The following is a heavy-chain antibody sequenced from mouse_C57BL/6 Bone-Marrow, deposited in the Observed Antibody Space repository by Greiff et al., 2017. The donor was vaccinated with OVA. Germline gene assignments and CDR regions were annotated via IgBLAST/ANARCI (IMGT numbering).Heavy chain of an antibody. D-gene: IGHD2-5*01. CDR3: TTGDYSNYVGDYYAMDY. CDR2: IDPENGDT. Sequence: VQLQQSGAELVRPGASVKLSCTASGFNIKDDYMHWVKQRPEQGLEWIGWIDPENGDTEYASKFQGKATITADTSSNTAYLQLSSLTSEDTAVYYCTTGDYSNYVGDYYAMDYWGQGTSVTVSS. CDR1: GFNIKDDY. J-gene: IGHJ4*01. V-gene: IGHV14-4*01.